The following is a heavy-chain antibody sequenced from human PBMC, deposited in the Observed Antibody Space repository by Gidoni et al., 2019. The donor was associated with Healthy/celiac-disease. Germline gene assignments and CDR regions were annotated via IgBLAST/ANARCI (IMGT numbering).Heavy chain of an antibody. Sequence: QVQLQQWGAGLLKPSETLSLTCAVYGGSFSGYYWSWIRQPPGKGLEWIGEINHSGSTNYNPSLKSRVTISVDTSKNQFSLKLSSVTAADTAVYYCARRTDDYGDSEVDFDYWGQGTLVTVSS. CDR2: INHSGST. D-gene: IGHD4-17*01. CDR1: GGSFSGYY. V-gene: IGHV4-34*01. CDR3: ARRTDDYGDSEVDFDY. J-gene: IGHJ4*02.